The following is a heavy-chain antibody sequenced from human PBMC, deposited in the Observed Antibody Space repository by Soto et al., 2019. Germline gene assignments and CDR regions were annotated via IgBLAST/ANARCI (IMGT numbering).Heavy chain of an antibody. CDR3: SKVPWPFYFDWPSPSSVP. Sequence: GGSLRLSCAASGFTFSSYGMHWVRQAPGKGLEWVAVISYDGSNKYYADSVKGRFTISRDNSKNTLSLQMNSLSAEDTAVSFCSKVPWPFYFDWPSPSSVPWGQETLVTLSS. CDR2: ISYDGSNK. V-gene: IGHV3-30*18. CDR1: GFTFSSYG. J-gene: IGHJ5*02. D-gene: IGHD3-9*01.